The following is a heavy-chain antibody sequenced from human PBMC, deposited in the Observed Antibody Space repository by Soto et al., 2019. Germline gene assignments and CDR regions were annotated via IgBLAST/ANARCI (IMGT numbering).Heavy chain of an antibody. D-gene: IGHD4-17*01. J-gene: IGHJ5*02. CDR1: GASVSSTSYY. Sequence: SETLSLTCTVSGASVSSTSYYWSWIRQSPGKGLQWVGYVYYSGGTSYNPSLKSRVTISLDMSKNQFSLRLTSVTAADTAVYYCASNDFGANGWFDRWGQGTLVTVSS. V-gene: IGHV4-61*01. CDR3: ASNDFGANGWFDR. CDR2: VYYSGGT.